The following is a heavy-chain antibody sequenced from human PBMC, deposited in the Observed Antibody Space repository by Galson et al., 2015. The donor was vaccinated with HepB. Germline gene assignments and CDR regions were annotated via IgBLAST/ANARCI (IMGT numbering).Heavy chain of an antibody. CDR3: ARDPTRTYYYDSSGYYYNYWYFDL. CDR1: GGTFSSYA. D-gene: IGHD3-22*01. CDR2: IIPIFGTA. V-gene: IGHV1-69*13. Sequence: SVKVSCKASGGTFSSYAISWVRQAPGQGLEWMGGIIPIFGTANYAQKFQGRVTITADESMSTAYMELSSLRSEDTAVYYCARDPTRTYYYDSSGYYYNYWYFDLWGRGTLVTVSS. J-gene: IGHJ2*01.